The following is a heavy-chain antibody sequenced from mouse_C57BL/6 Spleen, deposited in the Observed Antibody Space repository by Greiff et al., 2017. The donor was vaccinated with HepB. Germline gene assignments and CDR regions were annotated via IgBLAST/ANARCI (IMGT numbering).Heavy chain of an antibody. V-gene: IGHV5-17*01. CDR3: SRRVVSTRGYFDV. J-gene: IGHJ1*03. D-gene: IGHD1-1*01. Sequence: EVQVVESGGGLVKPGGSLKFSCAASGFTFSDYGMHWVRQAPEKGLEWVAYISSGSSTNYYADTVKGRFTISRANAKNTRFLQMTSLRSEDTALYYCSRRVVSTRGYFDVWGTGTTVTVSS. CDR1: GFTFSDYG. CDR2: ISSGSSTN.